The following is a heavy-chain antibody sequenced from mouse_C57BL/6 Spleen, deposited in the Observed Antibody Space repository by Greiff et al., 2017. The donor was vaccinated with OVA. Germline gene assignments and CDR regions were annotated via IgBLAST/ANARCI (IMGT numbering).Heavy chain of an antibody. CDR2: IYPGDGDT. D-gene: IGHD1-1*01. CDR3: ARDYALAMDY. Sequence: QVQLQQSGPELVKPGASVKISCKASGYAFSSSWMTWVKQRPGKGLEWIGRIYPGDGDTNYNGKFKGKATLTADKSSSTAYMQLSSLTAEDSAVYFCARDYALAMDYWGQGTSVTVSS. V-gene: IGHV1-82*01. CDR1: GYAFSSSW. J-gene: IGHJ4*01.